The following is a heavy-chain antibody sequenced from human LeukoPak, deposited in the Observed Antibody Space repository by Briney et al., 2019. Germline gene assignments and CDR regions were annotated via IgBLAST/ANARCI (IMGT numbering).Heavy chain of an antibody. CDR2: ISGSGGST. D-gene: IGHD2-15*01. CDR3: AKRECSGGSCYSGY. Sequence: GGSLRLSCAASGFTFSSYAMSWVRQAPGKGLEWVSAISGSGGSTYYADSVKGRFTISRDNSKNTLYLQMNSLRAEDTAVYYCAKRECSGGSCYSGYWGQGTLVTVSS. V-gene: IGHV3-23*01. CDR1: GFTFSSYA. J-gene: IGHJ4*02.